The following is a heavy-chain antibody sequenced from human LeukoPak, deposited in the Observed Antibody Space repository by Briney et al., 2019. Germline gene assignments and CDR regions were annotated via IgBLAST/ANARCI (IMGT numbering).Heavy chain of an antibody. CDR3: ARGGRTTNDY. D-gene: IGHD2-2*01. J-gene: IGHJ4*02. Sequence: PGGSLRLSCAVSGFTFSDHSMTWIRQAPGKGLEWVSNISPSGSNTNYADSVKGRFTMSRDNAKNSLYLQMNSLRAEDTAVYYCARGGRTTNDYWGQGTLVTVSS. V-gene: IGHV3-11*05. CDR2: ISPSGSNT. CDR1: GFTFSDHS.